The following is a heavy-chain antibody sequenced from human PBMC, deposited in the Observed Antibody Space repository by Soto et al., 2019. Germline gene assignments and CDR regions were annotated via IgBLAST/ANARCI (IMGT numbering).Heavy chain of an antibody. Sequence: PGESLKISCKGSGYSFTSYWIGWVRQMPGKGLEWMGIIYPGDSDTRYSPSFQGQVTISADKSISTAYLQWSSLKASDTAMYYCETTILTGYYYYGMDVWGQGTTVTVSS. D-gene: IGHD3-9*01. V-gene: IGHV5-51*01. CDR3: ETTILTGYYYYGMDV. J-gene: IGHJ6*02. CDR2: IYPGDSDT. CDR1: GYSFTSYW.